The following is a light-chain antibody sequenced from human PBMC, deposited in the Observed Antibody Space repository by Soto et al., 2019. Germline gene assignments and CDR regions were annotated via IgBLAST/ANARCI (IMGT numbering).Light chain of an antibody. CDR2: KAS. CDR1: QSITTW. Sequence: DIQMTQSPSILSASVGDRVTITCRTSQSITTWLAWSQQKPGKAPKVLIFKASSLESGVPSRFSGSGSRTEFTLTISGLQPDDFATYYCQQYNRYPYTVGEGTKLEIK. V-gene: IGKV1-5*03. CDR3: QQYNRYPYT. J-gene: IGKJ2*01.